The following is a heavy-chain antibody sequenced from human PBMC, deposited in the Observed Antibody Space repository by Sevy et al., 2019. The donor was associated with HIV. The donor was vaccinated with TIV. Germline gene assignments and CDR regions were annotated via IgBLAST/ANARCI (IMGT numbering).Heavy chain of an antibody. J-gene: IGHJ4*02. V-gene: IGHV3-30-3*01. CDR3: ARVRTDYSSSWHVWDY. D-gene: IGHD6-13*01. Sequence: GGSLRLSCAASRFTFSNYAMHWVRQTPGKGLEWVAVISYDGTDKYYAESVKGRFTISRDNSNNTVFLQINSLRLEDTAVYYCARVRTDYSSSWHVWDYWGQGTLVTVSS. CDR1: RFTFSNYA. CDR2: ISYDGTDK.